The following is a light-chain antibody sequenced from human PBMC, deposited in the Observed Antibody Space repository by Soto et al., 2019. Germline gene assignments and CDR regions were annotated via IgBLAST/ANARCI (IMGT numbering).Light chain of an antibody. CDR2: GAS. J-gene: IGKJ1*01. V-gene: IGKV3-20*01. Sequence: EIVLTQSPGTLFLSPGERATLSCRASQSVSSSYLAWYQQKPGQAPRLLIYGASSRATGIPDRFSGSGSGTDFTLTISRLEPEDFAVYYCQQYWSSPWTFGQGTKVDIK. CDR1: QSVSSSY. CDR3: QQYWSSPWT.